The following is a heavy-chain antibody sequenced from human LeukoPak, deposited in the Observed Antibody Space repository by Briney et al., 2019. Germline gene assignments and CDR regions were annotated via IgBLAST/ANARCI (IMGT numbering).Heavy chain of an antibody. Sequence: KPSETLSLTCTVSGGSISSSSYYWGWIRQPPGKGLEWIGSIYYSGSTYYNPSLKSRVTISVDTSKNQFSLKLSSVTAADTAVYYCARHSSYGSGSYTIRWFDPWGQGILVTVSS. CDR2: IYYSGST. J-gene: IGHJ5*02. V-gene: IGHV4-39*01. CDR1: GGSISSSSYY. CDR3: ARHSSYGSGSYTIRWFDP. D-gene: IGHD3-10*01.